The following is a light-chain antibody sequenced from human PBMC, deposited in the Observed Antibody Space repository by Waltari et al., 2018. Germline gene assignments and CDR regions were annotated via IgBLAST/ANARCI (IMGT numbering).Light chain of an antibody. CDR1: HDINNY. Sequence: DIQMTQSPSSLSASVGDRVTITCQASHDINNYLNWYQQKPGKAPKLLIYDASNLETGVPSRFSGSGSGTDFTFTISSLQPEELATYYCQHYDHLLWGTFGGWTKVEIK. CDR2: DAS. V-gene: IGKV1-33*01. CDR3: QHYDHLLWGT. J-gene: IGKJ4*01.